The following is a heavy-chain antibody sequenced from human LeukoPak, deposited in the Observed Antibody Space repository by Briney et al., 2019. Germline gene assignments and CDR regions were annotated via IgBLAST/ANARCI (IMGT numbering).Heavy chain of an antibody. CDR1: GYSITSGYY. Sequence: PSETLSLTCAVSGYSITSGYYWGWIRQPPGKGLEWIGSVYYSGITHYNPSLKSRVTISVDTSKNQYSLKLSSVTAADTAVYYCARRRSSYFDYWGQGTLVTVSS. CDR2: VYYSGIT. CDR3: ARRRSSYFDY. J-gene: IGHJ4*02. V-gene: IGHV4-38-2*01.